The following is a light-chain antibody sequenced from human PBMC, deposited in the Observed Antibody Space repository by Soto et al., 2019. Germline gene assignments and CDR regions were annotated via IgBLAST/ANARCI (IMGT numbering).Light chain of an antibody. CDR2: DVT. V-gene: IGLV2-14*01. J-gene: IGLJ1*01. CDR1: SSDVGSYNY. Sequence: QSVLTQPASVSGSPGQSIVISCTGTSSDVGSYNYVSWYQQYPGKAPKLMIFDVTNRPSGVSDRFSGSKSGNTASLTISGLQAEDEADYYCSSYTGSSTLYVFGSGTKLTVL. CDR3: SSYTGSSTLYV.